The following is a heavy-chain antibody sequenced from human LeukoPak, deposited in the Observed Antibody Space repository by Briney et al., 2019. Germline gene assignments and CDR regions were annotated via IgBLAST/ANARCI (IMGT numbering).Heavy chain of an antibody. CDR1: GYTFTRYY. CDR2: INPSAGRT. D-gene: IGHD4-11*01. Sequence: ASVKVSCKASGYTFTRYYIHWVRQAPGQGLQWMGIINPSAGRTSYAQKFQGRVTLTTDTSTSTAYMELSSLRSDDTAVYYCARDDNYGIFVNVDYWGQGTLVTVSS. J-gene: IGHJ4*02. V-gene: IGHV1-46*01. CDR3: ARDDNYGIFVNVDY.